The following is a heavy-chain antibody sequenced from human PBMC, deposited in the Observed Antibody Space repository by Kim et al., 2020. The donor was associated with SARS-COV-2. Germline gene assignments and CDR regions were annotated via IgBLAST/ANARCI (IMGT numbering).Heavy chain of an antibody. CDR1: GYTFTGYY. CDR2: INPNSGGT. Sequence: ASVKVSCKASGYTFTGYYMHWVRQAPGQGLEWMGRINPNSGGTNYAQKFQGRVTMTRDTSISTAYMELSRLRSDDTAVYYCARVGYYYGSGTDAFDIWGQGTMVTVSS. D-gene: IGHD3-10*01. J-gene: IGHJ3*02. CDR3: ARVGYYYGSGTDAFDI. V-gene: IGHV1-2*06.